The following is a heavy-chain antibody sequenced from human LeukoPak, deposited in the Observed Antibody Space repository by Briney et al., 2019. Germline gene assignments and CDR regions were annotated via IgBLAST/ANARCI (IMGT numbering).Heavy chain of an antibody. CDR3: ARGEIVVVTAIPIDY. D-gene: IGHD2-21*02. CDR2: ISAYNGNT. CDR1: GCTFTSYC. Sequence: ASVKVSCKASGCTFTSYCISWVRQAPGQGLEWMGWISAYNGNTNYAQKLQGRVTMTTDTSTSTAYMELRSLRSDDTAVYYCARGEIVVVTAIPIDYWGQGTLVTVSS. V-gene: IGHV1-18*01. J-gene: IGHJ4*02.